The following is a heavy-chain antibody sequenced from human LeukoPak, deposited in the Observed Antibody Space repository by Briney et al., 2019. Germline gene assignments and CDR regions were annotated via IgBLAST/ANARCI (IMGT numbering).Heavy chain of an antibody. V-gene: IGHV3-23*01. J-gene: IGHJ4*02. D-gene: IGHD2-15*01. CDR3: AKGDCGGTCLLVDN. CDR1: GFTFSGYA. Sequence: GGSLRLSCAASGFTFSGYAMSWVRQAPGKGLEWVSLITGSGATTYYADSVRGRFTVSRDNSKNTLYLQMNSLRAEDTAVYFCAKGDCGGTCLLVDNWGQGTLVTVSS. CDR2: ITGSGATT.